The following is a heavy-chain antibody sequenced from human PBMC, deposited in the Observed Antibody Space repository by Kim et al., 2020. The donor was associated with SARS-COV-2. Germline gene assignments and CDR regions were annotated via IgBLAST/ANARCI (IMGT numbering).Heavy chain of an antibody. CDR2: IYSGGST. Sequence: GGSLRLSCAASGFTVSSNYMSWVRQAPGKGLEWVSVIYSGGSTYYADSVKGRFTISRDNSKNTLYLQMNSLRAEDTAVYYCARDQTSYYYDSSGIDGGGMDVWGQGTTVTVSS. V-gene: IGHV3-66*01. CDR3: ARDQTSYYYDSSGIDGGGMDV. J-gene: IGHJ6*02. D-gene: IGHD3-22*01. CDR1: GFTVSSNY.